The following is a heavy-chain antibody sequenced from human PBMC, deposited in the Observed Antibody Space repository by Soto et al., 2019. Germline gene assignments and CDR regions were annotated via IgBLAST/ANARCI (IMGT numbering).Heavy chain of an antibody. CDR2: IDWDDDK. D-gene: IGHD3-16*01. CDR1: GFSLSSKGMR. J-gene: IGHJ4*02. V-gene: IGHV2-70*04. CDR3: ARSPGGFTVATYFFDY. Sequence: SGPTLVNPTQTLTLTCTFSGFSLSSKGMRVSWIRQPPGKALEWPARIDWDDDKFYRPSLRTRLAISKGTSKNQVVLTMTNVDPMDTATYYCARSPGGFTVATYFFDYWGQGTLVTVSS.